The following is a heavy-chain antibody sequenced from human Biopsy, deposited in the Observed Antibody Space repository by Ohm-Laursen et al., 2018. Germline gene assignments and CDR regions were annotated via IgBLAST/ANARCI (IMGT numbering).Heavy chain of an antibody. D-gene: IGHD2-15*01. CDR3: ARAVGIAAAPIDY. CDR2: INSSGSTK. J-gene: IGHJ4*02. V-gene: IGHV3-11*01. Sequence: SLRLSCAASGFPDSDYYMSWIRQAPGRGLEWVSDINSSGSTKYHAESVKGRFTIIRDNAINSVYLQMNSLRGEDTAVYYCARAVGIAAAPIDYWGQGTLVIVSS. CDR1: GFPDSDYY.